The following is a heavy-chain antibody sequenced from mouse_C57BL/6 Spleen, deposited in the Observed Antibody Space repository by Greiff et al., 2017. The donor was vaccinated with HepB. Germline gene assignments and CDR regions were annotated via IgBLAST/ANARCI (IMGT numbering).Heavy chain of an antibody. Sequence: EVQGVESGGGLVQPGGSLKLSCAASGFTFSDYYMYWVRQTPEKRLEWVAYISNGGGSTYYPDTVKGRFTISRDNAKNTLYLQMSRLKSEDTAMYYCARQGYDYDRYFDVWGTGTTVTVSS. V-gene: IGHV5-12*01. CDR3: ARQGYDYDRYFDV. D-gene: IGHD2-4*01. CDR1: GFTFSDYY. CDR2: ISNGGGST. J-gene: IGHJ1*03.